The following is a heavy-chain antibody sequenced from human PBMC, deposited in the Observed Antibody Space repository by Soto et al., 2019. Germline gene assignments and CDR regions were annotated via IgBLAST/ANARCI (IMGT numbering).Heavy chain of an antibody. J-gene: IGHJ4*02. CDR3: ARGEMATILDY. D-gene: IGHD5-12*01. V-gene: IGHV4-34*01. CDR2: INHSGST. CDR1: GGSFSGYS. Sequence: SETLSLTCAVYGGSFSGYSWGWIRQPPGKGLEWIGEINHSGSTNYNPSLKSRVTISVDTSKNQFSLKLRCVTAADTAVYYCARGEMATILDYWGQGTLVTVSS.